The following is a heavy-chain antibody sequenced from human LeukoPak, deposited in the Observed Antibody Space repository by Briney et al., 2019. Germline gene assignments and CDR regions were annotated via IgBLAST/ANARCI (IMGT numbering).Heavy chain of an antibody. V-gene: IGHV3-33*01. Sequence: GGSLRLSCAASGFTFSSYGMHWVRQAPGKGLEWVAVIWYDGSNKYYADSVKGRFTISRDNAKNTLYLQMNSLRAEDTAVYYCARDKKDYYGSGSYCTGFDYWGQGTLVTVSS. CDR3: ARDKKDYYGSGSYCTGFDY. J-gene: IGHJ4*02. D-gene: IGHD3-10*01. CDR2: IWYDGSNK. CDR1: GFTFSSYG.